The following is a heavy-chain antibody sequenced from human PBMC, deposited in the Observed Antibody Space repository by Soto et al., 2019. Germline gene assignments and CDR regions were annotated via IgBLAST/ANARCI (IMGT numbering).Heavy chain of an antibody. J-gene: IGHJ4*02. CDR1: GGSISSYY. CDR3: ARFEAMVLYCFDS. D-gene: IGHD5-18*01. Sequence: SETLSLTCTVSGGSISSYYWTGIRQPPGKGLEWIGYIYYSGSTNYNPSLKSRVTISVDTSKNQFSLKLSSVTAADTAVYYCARFEAMVLYCFDSWGKGNLVTVSS. V-gene: IGHV4-59*01. CDR2: IYYSGST.